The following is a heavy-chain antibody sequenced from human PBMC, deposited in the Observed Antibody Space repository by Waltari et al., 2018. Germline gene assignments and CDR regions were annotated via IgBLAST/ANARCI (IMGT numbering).Heavy chain of an antibody. J-gene: IGHJ4*02. V-gene: IGHV3-33*06. CDR3: AKANGSGGFLVDF. CDR1: GSTFRYLA. D-gene: IGHD3-10*01. CDR2: IWNDGSYQ. Sequence: QVQLVESGGGVVRPGRYVRLYCAASGSTFRYLAMHWVRQTPGRGLEWVSVIWNDGSYQYYADSVKGRFTISRDNSKNTLYLQMNSLRVEDTGVYYCAKANGSGGFLVDFWGQGSLVTVSS.